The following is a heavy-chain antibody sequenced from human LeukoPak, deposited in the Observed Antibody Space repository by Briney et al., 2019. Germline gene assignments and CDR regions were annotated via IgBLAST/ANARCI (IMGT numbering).Heavy chain of an antibody. J-gene: IGHJ3*02. V-gene: IGHV3-53*01. Sequence: PGGSLRLSCAASGFSVSNKYMSWVRQAPGKGLEWVSIVHSGGTTYYADSVKGRFIISRDNSKNTIYLQMNSLRAEDTAVYYCARDRNDYTAFDIWGQGTMVTISS. CDR3: ARDRNDYTAFDI. CDR2: VHSGGTT. D-gene: IGHD3-16*01. CDR1: GFSVSNKY.